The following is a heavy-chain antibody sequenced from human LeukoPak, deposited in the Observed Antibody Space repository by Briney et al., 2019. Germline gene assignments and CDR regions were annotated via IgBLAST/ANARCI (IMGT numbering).Heavy chain of an antibody. Sequence: PGGSLRLSRTASGFTFSSYGMHWVRQAPGKGLEWVAVILYDGSNKYYADSVRGRFTISRDNSKNTLYLQMNNLRDEDTAVYYCAKVYRSGGSCYHFDYWGQGTLVTVSS. CDR1: GFTFSSYG. V-gene: IGHV3-30*18. J-gene: IGHJ4*02. CDR2: ILYDGSNK. D-gene: IGHD2-15*01. CDR3: AKVYRSGGSCYHFDY.